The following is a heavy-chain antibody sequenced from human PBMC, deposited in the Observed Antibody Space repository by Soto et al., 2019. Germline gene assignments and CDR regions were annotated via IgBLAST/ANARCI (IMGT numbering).Heavy chain of an antibody. D-gene: IGHD6-13*01. V-gene: IGHV5-10-1*01. J-gene: IGHJ4*02. CDR3: ARRWSSSWYYYFDY. CDR2: IDPSDSYT. Sequence: GESLKISCKGSGYSFTSYWISWVRQMPGKGLEWMGRIDPSDSYTNYSPSFQGHVTISADKSISTAYLQWSSLKASDTAMYYCARRWSSSWYYYFDYWAREPWSPSPQ. CDR1: GYSFTSYW.